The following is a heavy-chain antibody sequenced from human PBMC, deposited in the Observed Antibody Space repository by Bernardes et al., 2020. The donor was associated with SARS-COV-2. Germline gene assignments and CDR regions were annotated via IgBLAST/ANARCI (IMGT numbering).Heavy chain of an antibody. CDR1: GFSFSRYE. CDR2: VTQSGDVY. Sequence: GGSLRLSCVASGFSFSRYEMNWVRQAPGKGLEWLSYVTQSGDVYRYADSVRGRFTVSRDNARNSMFLQMNSLRDEDTAFYFCVREVWETAVVSPHWYFDLWGRGTLVTVSS. V-gene: IGHV3-48*03. D-gene: IGHD1-26*01. J-gene: IGHJ2*01. CDR3: VREVWETAVVSPHWYFDL.